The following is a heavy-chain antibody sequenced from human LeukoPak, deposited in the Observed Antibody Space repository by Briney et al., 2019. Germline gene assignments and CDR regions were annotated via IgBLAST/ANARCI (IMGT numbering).Heavy chain of an antibody. Sequence: GGSLRLSCAASGFTFSDYAMSWVRQAPGMGLDWVSGISGSGSNTYYADSVKGRFTISRDNSKNTLYLLMSSLRADDTAVYYCARRYSNSSRCYCVDYWGQGTLVTVSS. CDR2: ISGSGSNT. D-gene: IGHD2-2*01. V-gene: IGHV3-23*01. J-gene: IGHJ4*02. CDR1: GFTFSDYA. CDR3: ARRYSNSSRCYCVDY.